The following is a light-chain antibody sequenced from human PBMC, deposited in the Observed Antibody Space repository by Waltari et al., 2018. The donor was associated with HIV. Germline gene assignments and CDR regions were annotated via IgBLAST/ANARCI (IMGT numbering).Light chain of an antibody. V-gene: IGKV3-11*01. CDR3: QQRSNWPPWT. CDR2: YAS. Sequence: EIVLTQSPATLSLSPGERATISCRASQSVSSYLAWYQQKPGQAPRLRVYYASNRATGIPARFRCSGSGTDFTRTISSLEPEDFAVYYCQQRSNWPPWTFGQGTKVEIK. J-gene: IGKJ1*01. CDR1: QSVSSY.